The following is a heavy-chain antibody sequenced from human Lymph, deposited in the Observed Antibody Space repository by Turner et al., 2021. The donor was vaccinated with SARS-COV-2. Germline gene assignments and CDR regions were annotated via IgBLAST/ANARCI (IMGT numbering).Heavy chain of an antibody. CDR1: GFTFSSYA. D-gene: IGHD1-1*01. Sequence: EVQLLESGGGLVQPGGSLRLSCAASGFTFSSYAMSWVRQAPGKGLEWDSAISGSGGNTYYADSVKGRFTVSRDNSKNTLYLQMNSLRADDTAVYYCAKDPNWYVLSAVDYWGQGTLVTVSS. J-gene: IGHJ4*02. CDR3: AKDPNWYVLSAVDY. CDR2: ISGSGGNT. V-gene: IGHV3-23*01.